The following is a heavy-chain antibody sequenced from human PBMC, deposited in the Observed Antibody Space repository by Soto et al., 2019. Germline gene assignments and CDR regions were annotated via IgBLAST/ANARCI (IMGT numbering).Heavy chain of an antibody. V-gene: IGHV1-46*01. J-gene: IGHJ4*02. D-gene: IGHD3-10*01. CDR3: ARDMGFGLSDY. Sequence: ASVKVSCKASGYTFTSYYMHWVRQAPGQGLEWMGIINPSGGNTSYAQKFQGRVTITRDTSASTAYMELSSLRSEDTAVYYCARDMGFGLSDYWGQGTLVTVSS. CDR2: INPSGGNT. CDR1: GYTFTSYY.